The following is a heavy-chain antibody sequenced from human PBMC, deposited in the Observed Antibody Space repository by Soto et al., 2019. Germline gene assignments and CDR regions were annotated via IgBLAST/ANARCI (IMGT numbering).Heavy chain of an antibody. CDR1: GFTFSGSA. Sequence: GGSLRLACAASGFTFSGSAMHWVRQAPGKGLEWVAVITYDGSNKYYADSVKGRFTISRDNSKNTLYLQMNSLRAEDTAVYYCARDPGVLRYFDWLPRSTYYYYGMDVWGQGTTVTVSS. CDR3: ARDPGVLRYFDWLPRSTYYYYGMDV. J-gene: IGHJ6*02. V-gene: IGHV3-30-3*01. D-gene: IGHD3-9*01. CDR2: ITYDGSNK.